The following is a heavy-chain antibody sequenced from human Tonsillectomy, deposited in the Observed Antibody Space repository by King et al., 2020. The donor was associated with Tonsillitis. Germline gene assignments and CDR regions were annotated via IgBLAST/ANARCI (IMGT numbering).Heavy chain of an antibody. CDR3: ARRGGSGSYVGRIYYYYMDV. J-gene: IGHJ6*03. CDR2: IYYSGST. CDR1: GGSISSYY. Sequence: QLPESGPGLVKPSETLSLTCTVSGGSISSYYWSWIRQPPGKGLEWIGYIYYSGSTNYNPSLKSRVTISVDTSKNQFSLKLSSVTAADTAVYYCARRGGSGSYVGRIYYYYMDVWGKGTTVTVSS. D-gene: IGHD3-10*01. V-gene: IGHV4-59*08.